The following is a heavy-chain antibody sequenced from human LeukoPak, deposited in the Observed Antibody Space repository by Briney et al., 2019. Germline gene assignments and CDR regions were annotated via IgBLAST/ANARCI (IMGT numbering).Heavy chain of an antibody. CDR3: ARQVRGIAAKMDV. J-gene: IGHJ6*04. CDR1: GGSFSGYY. CDR2: INHSGST. V-gene: IGHV4-34*01. Sequence: SETLSLICAVYGGSFSGYYWSWIRQPPGKGLEWIGEINHSGSTNYNPSLKSRVTISVDTSKNQFSLKLSSVTAADTAVYYCARQVRGIAAKMDVWGKGTTVTVSS. D-gene: IGHD6-13*01.